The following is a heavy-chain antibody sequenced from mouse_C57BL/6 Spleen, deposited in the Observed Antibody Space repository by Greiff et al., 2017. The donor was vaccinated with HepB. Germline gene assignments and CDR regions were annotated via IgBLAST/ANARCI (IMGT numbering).Heavy chain of an antibody. Sequence: QVQLQQSGAELMKPGASVKISCKATGYTFTGYWIEWVKQRPGHGLEWIGEILPGSGRTNYNEKFKVKATFTADTSYITAYMQLGSLTTEAAAIYYWALGTGNHSIDYWGQGTSVTVSS. CDR2: ILPGSGRT. D-gene: IGHD4-1*01. V-gene: IGHV1-9*01. CDR1: GYTFTGYW. CDR3: ALGTGNHSIDY. J-gene: IGHJ4*01.